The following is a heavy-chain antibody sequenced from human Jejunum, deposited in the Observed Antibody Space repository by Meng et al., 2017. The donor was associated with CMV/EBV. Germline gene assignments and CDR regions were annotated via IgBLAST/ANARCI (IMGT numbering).Heavy chain of an antibody. V-gene: IGHV3-53*01. CDR3: AYSSSWAHFDY. J-gene: IGHJ4*02. CDR2: IYSDGTT. D-gene: IGHD6-13*01. Sequence: CVAAGFPVSSNYMSWVRQAPGKGLEWVSIIYSDGTTYFADSVKGRFTISRDKSKNTLDLQMNSLRAEDMAVYYCAYSSSWAHFDYWGQGTRVTVSS. CDR1: GFPVSSNY.